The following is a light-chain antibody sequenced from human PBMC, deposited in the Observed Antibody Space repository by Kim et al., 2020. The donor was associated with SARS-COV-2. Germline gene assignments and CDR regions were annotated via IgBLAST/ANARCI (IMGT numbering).Light chain of an antibody. CDR2: GAS. V-gene: IGKV3-15*01. J-gene: IGKJ4*01. Sequence: EIVMTQSPATLSVSPGERATLFCRASQSVSSNLAWYQQKPGQAPRLLIYGASTRATGIPARFSGSGSGTEFTLTISSLQSEDFAVYYCQQYNNWPLTFGGGTKLEI. CDR1: QSVSSN. CDR3: QQYNNWPLT.